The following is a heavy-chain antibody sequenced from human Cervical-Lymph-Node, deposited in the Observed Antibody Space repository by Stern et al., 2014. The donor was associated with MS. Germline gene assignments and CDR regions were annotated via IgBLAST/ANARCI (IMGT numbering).Heavy chain of an antibody. V-gene: IGHV3-30*04. CDR2: ISYDGRDK. CDR1: GFVFRRYA. D-gene: IGHD1-26*01. Sequence: VQLVESGGGVVQPGRSLRLSCAASGFVFRRYALHWVRQAPGTGLEWVALISYDGRDKYYTDSVKGRFTVSRDNSNNTVDLEMNSLRREDTAVYYCAKGGSGSYLDWGQGSLVTVSS. CDR3: AKGGSGSYLD. J-gene: IGHJ4*02.